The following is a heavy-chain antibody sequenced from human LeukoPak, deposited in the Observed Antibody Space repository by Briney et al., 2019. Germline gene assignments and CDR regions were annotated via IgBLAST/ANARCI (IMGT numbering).Heavy chain of an antibody. CDR1: GFSVSSNY. V-gene: IGHV3-53*01. CDR3: ARGGSYLSAFDI. Sequence: GGSLRLSCAASGFSVSSNYMSWARQAPGKGLEWVSVIYSGGSTYYADSVKGRFTISRDNSKNTLFLQMDSLRAEDTAVYYCARGGSYLSAFDIWGQGTMVTVSS. CDR2: IYSGGST. D-gene: IGHD1-26*01. J-gene: IGHJ3*02.